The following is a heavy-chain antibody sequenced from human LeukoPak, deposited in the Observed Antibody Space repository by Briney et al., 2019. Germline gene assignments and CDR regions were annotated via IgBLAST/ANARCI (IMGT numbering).Heavy chain of an antibody. CDR3: ARDQYYYDSSGYYRFDY. CDR1: GDSISSSSYY. D-gene: IGHD3-22*01. V-gene: IGHV4-39*07. CDR2: IYYSGNT. Sequence: SETLSLTCTVSGDSISSSSYYWGWIRQPPGKGLESIGNIYYSGNTYYNPSLKSRVTISVDTSKNQFSLKLSSATAADAAVYYCARDQYYYDSSGYYRFDYWGQGTLVTVSS. J-gene: IGHJ4*02.